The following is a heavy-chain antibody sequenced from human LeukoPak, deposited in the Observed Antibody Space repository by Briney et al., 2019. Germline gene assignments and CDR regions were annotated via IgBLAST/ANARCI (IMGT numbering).Heavy chain of an antibody. J-gene: IGHJ4*02. Sequence: GGFLRLSCAASGFTFSSYAMSWVRQAPGKGLEWVSSITISGGTTYYADSVKGRFTISRDNSKNTLYLQMNSLRAEDTAVYYCAKGTQSFDYWGQGTLVTVSS. CDR2: ITISGGTT. CDR3: AKGTQSFDY. CDR1: GFTFSSYA. V-gene: IGHV3-23*01.